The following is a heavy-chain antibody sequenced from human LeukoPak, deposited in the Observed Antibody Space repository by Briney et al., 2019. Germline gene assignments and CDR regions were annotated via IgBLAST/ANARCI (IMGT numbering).Heavy chain of an antibody. CDR1: GGSISSYY. CDR3: ARALSYGDYVLYYFDY. D-gene: IGHD4-17*01. CDR2: IYYSGST. J-gene: IGHJ4*02. Sequence: SETLSLTCTVSGGSISSYYWSWIRQPPGKGLEWIGYIYYSGSTNYSPSLKSRVTISVDTSKNQFSLKLSSVTAADTAVYYCARALSYGDYVLYYFDYWGKGTRVTVSS. V-gene: IGHV4-59*01.